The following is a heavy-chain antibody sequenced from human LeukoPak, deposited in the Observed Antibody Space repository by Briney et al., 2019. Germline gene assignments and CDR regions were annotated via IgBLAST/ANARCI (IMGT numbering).Heavy chain of an antibody. J-gene: IGHJ4*02. D-gene: IGHD3-22*01. CDR1: GYTFTGYY. CDR3: ARVKTMIVVVSLFDY. CDR2: IDPNSGGT. Sequence: ASVKVSCKASGYTFTGYYIHWVRQAPGQGLEWMGWIDPNSGGTNYAQRFQGRVTMTRDTSINTAFMELSRLRSDDTAIYYCARVKTMIVVVSLFDYWGQGTLVTVSS. V-gene: IGHV1-2*02.